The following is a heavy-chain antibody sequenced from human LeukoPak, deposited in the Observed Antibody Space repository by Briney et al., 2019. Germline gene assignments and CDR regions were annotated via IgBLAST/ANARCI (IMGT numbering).Heavy chain of an antibody. Sequence: GGSLRLSCAASGFTLSSYSMNWVRQAPGKGLEWVSSISSSSSYIYCADSVKGRFTISRDNAKNSLYLQMNSLRAEDTAVYYCAREYSSSSGFDYWGQGTLVTVSS. CDR3: AREYSSSSGFDY. D-gene: IGHD6-6*01. CDR1: GFTLSSYS. CDR2: ISSSSSYI. V-gene: IGHV3-21*01. J-gene: IGHJ4*02.